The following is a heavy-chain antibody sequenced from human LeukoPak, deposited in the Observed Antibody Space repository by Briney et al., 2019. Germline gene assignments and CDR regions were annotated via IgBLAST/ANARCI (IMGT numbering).Heavy chain of an antibody. CDR2: INHSGST. J-gene: IGHJ3*02. Sequence: SETLSLTCTVSGGSISSSSYYWSWIRQPPGKGLEWIGEINHSGSTNYNPSLKSRVTISVDTSKNQFSLKLSSVTAADTAVYYCARGRPDYCSSTSCYRWWFYSDAFDIWGQGTMVTVSS. D-gene: IGHD2-2*01. CDR1: GGSISSSSYY. V-gene: IGHV4-39*07. CDR3: ARGRPDYCSSTSCYRWWFYSDAFDI.